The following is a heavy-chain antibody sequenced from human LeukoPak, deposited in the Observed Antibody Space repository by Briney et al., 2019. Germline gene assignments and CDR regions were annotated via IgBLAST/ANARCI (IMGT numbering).Heavy chain of an antibody. CDR1: GYTFTSYY. Sequence: ASVKVSCKASGYTFTSYYMHWVRQAPGQGLEWMGIINPSGGSTSYAQKFQGRVTMTRDTSTSTVYMGLSSLRSEDTAVYYCARDISEIVGAIESDYWGQGTLVTVSS. CDR2: INPSGGST. D-gene: IGHD1-26*01. J-gene: IGHJ4*02. V-gene: IGHV1-46*03. CDR3: ARDISEIVGAIESDY.